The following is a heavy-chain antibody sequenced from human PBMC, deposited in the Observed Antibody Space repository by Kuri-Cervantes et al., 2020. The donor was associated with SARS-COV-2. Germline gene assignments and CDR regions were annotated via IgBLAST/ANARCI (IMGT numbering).Heavy chain of an antibody. CDR3: ARVSLSGYYTN. V-gene: IGHV1-46*01. D-gene: IGHD3-22*01. Sequence: ASVKVSCKVSGYTLTELSMHWVRQAPGKGLEWMGIINPGGGSTSYAQKFQGRVTMTRDTSTSTVYMELSGLRSEDTAVYYCARVSLSGYYTNWGQGTLVTVSS. J-gene: IGHJ4*02. CDR1: GYTLTELS. CDR2: INPGGGST.